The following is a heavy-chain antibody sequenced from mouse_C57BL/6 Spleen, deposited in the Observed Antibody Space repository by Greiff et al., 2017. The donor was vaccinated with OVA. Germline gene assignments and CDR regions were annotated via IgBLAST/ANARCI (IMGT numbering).Heavy chain of an antibody. CDR2: ISGGGGNT. CDR1: GFTFSSYT. Sequence: EVQRVESGGGLVKPGGSLKLSCAASGFTFSSYTMSWVRQTPEKRLEWVATISGGGGNTYYPDSVKGRFTISRDNAKNTLYLQMSSLRSEDTALYYCARHTNRGYFDYWGQGTTLTVSS. CDR3: ARHTNRGYFDY. V-gene: IGHV5-9*01. D-gene: IGHD2-12*01. J-gene: IGHJ2*01.